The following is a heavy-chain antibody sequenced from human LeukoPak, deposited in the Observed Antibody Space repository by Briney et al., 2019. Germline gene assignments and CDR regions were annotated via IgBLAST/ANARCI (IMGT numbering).Heavy chain of an antibody. CDR1: GFTFSSYW. D-gene: IGHD4-17*01. J-gene: IGHJ4*02. Sequence: GGSLRLSCAASGFTFSSYWKTWVRQAPGKGPEWVDNINKDGSEKYYVDSVKGRFTISRDNAKNSLYLQMNSLRGEDTAVYYCVRFPTGFDYWGQGILVTVSS. CDR2: INKDGSEK. V-gene: IGHV3-7*05. CDR3: VRFPTGFDY.